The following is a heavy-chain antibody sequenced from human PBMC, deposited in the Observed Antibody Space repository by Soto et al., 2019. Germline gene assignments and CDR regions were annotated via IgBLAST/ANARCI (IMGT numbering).Heavy chain of an antibody. Sequence: ASVKVSCKASGYTFTSYGISWVRQAPGQGLEWMGWISACNGNTNYAQKLQGRVTMTTDTSTSTAYMELRSLRSDDTAVYYCALLYYYDSSGYSTSPYWGQGTLVTVSS. CDR1: GYTFTSYG. CDR2: ISACNGNT. CDR3: ALLYYYDSSGYSTSPY. J-gene: IGHJ4*02. D-gene: IGHD3-22*01. V-gene: IGHV1-18*01.